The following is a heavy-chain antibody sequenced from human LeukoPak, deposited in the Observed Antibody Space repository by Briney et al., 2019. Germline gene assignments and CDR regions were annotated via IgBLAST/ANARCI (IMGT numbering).Heavy chain of an antibody. Sequence: ASVKVSCKASGYTFTGYYIHWLRQAPGQGLEWMGWISPNSGGTNYAQKFQGRVTMARDTSISAAYRELSRLRSDDTAVYYCARGSAEKDYDSSGFDYWGQGPLVTVSS. CDR2: ISPNSGGT. D-gene: IGHD3-22*01. V-gene: IGHV1-2*02. CDR3: ARGSAEKDYDSSGFDY. J-gene: IGHJ4*02. CDR1: GYTFTGYY.